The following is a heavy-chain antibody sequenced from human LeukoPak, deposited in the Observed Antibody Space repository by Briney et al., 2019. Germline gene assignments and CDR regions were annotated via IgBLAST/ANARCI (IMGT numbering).Heavy chain of an antibody. V-gene: IGHV3-30*18. CDR2: ISYDGSNK. CDR3: AKAAGGATSLFDY. Sequence: GGSLRLSCAASGFTSSSYGMHWVRQAPGKGLEWVAVISYDGSNKYYADSVKGRFTISRDNSKNTLYLQMNGLRADDTAVYYCAKAAGGATSLFDYWGQGTLVTVSS. D-gene: IGHD1-26*01. J-gene: IGHJ4*02. CDR1: GFTSSSYG.